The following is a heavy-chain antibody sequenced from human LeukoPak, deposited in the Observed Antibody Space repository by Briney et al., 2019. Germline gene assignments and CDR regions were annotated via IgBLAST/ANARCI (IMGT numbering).Heavy chain of an antibody. Sequence: SETLSLTCTVSGYSISSGYYWGWIWQPPGKGLEWIGSIYHSGSTYYNPSLKSRVTISVDTSKIQFSLKLSSVTAADTAVYYCARSYDSSGLTVDYWGQGTLVTVSS. V-gene: IGHV4-38-2*02. CDR3: ARSYDSSGLTVDY. CDR2: IYHSGST. J-gene: IGHJ4*02. CDR1: GYSISSGYY. D-gene: IGHD3-22*01.